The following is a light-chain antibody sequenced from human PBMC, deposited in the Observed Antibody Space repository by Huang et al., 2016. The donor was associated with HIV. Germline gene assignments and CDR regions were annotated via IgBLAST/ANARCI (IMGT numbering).Light chain of an antibody. CDR3: QQRSNWPLT. V-gene: IGKV3-11*01. J-gene: IGKJ4*01. CDR2: DAS. CDR1: QRVSSY. Sequence: EIELTQSPATLSLSPGERATPSCRASQRVSSYLAWYQQKPGQAPRLLIYDASTRATGIPARFSGSGSGTDFTLTISSLEPEDFALYYCQQRSNWPLTFGGGTKVEIK.